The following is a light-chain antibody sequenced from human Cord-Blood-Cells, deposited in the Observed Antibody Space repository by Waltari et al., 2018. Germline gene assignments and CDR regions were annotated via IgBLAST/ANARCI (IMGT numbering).Light chain of an antibody. CDR1: QSVSSN. CDR3: QQYNNWPPYT. V-gene: IGKV3-15*01. J-gene: IGKJ2*01. CDR2: GAS. Sequence: EIVMTQSPATLSVSPGERATLSCRASQSVSSNLAWYQQKPGQAPRLLIYGASTRATGIPARXSXSGSGTEFTLTISSLXSEDFAVYYCQQYNNWPPYTFGQGTKLEIK.